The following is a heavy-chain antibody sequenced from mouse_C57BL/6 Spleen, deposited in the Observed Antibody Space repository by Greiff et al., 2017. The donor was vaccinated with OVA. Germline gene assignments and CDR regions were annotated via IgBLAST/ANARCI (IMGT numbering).Heavy chain of an antibody. V-gene: IGHV1-69*01. CDR2: IDPSDSYT. CDR3: ARSGRTRRGWDDY. Sequence: QVQLQQPGAELVMPGASVKLSCKASGYTFTSYWMHWVKQRPGQGLEWIGEIDPSDSYTNYNQKFKGKSTLTVDKSSSTAYMQLSSLTSEDSAVYYCARSGRTRRGWDDYWGQGTTLTVSS. J-gene: IGHJ2*01. CDR1: GYTFTSYW. D-gene: IGHD1-3*01.